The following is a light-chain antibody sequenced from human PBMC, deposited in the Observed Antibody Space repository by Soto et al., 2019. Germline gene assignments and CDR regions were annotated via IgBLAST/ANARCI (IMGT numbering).Light chain of an antibody. J-gene: IGKJ1*01. Sequence: EVVLTHSTGTLSLSPGERATLSCRASQSVSSSYLAWYQQQPGQAPRLLIYGASSRATGTPDRFSGSGSGTDFTLTISRLEPEDFAVYYCQQYGSSSWTCPQGTKVDIK. V-gene: IGKV3-20*01. CDR1: QSVSSSY. CDR3: QQYGSSSWT. CDR2: GAS.